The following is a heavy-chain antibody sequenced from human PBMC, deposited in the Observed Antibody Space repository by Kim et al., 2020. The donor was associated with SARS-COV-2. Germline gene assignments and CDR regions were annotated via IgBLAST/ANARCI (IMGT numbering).Heavy chain of an antibody. CDR2: ISWNSGSI. Sequence: GGSLRLSCAASGFTFDDYAMHWVRQAPGKGLEWVSGISWNSGSIGYADSVKGRFTISRDNAKNSLYLQMNSLRAEDTALYYCAKDKGDSSGYYSDYYYGMDVWGQGTTVTVSS. V-gene: IGHV3-9*01. CDR1: GFTFDDYA. D-gene: IGHD3-22*01. J-gene: IGHJ6*02. CDR3: AKDKGDSSGYYSDYYYGMDV.